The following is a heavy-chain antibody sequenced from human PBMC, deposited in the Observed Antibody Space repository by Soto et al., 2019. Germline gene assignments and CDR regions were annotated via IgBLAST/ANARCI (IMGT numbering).Heavy chain of an antibody. Sequence: GASVKVSCKASGGTFSSYTISWVRQAPGQGLEWMGRIIPILGIANYAQKFQGRVTITADKSTSTAYMELSSLRSEDTAVYYCARARWTDIVVVPAAYGDYYYMDVRGKGTTVTVSS. J-gene: IGHJ6*03. CDR3: ARARWTDIVVVPAAYGDYYYMDV. D-gene: IGHD2-2*01. CDR1: GGTFSSYT. CDR2: IIPILGIA. V-gene: IGHV1-69*02.